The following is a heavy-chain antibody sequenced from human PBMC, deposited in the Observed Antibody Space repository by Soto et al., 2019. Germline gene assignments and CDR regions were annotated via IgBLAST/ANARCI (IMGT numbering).Heavy chain of an antibody. CDR2: IWYDGSNK. J-gene: IGHJ4*02. D-gene: IGHD2-15*01. V-gene: IGHV3-33*01. Sequence: GGSLRLSCAASGFTFSSYGMHWVRQAPGKGLEWVAVIWYDGSNKYYADSAKGRFTISRDNSKNTLYLQMNSLRAEDTAVYYCARDRGYCSGGSCYYFDYWGQGTLVTVSS. CDR3: ARDRGYCSGGSCYYFDY. CDR1: GFTFSSYG.